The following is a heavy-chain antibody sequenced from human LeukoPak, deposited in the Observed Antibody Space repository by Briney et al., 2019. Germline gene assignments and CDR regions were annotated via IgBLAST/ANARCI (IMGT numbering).Heavy chain of an antibody. D-gene: IGHD3-22*01. J-gene: IGHJ4*02. Sequence: GGSLRLSCAASGFTFSSYSMNWVRQAPGKGLEWVSSISSSSSYIYYAYSVKGRFTISRDNATTSLYLQMNSLRAEDTAVYYCARDPRSTHSGYYYLFDYWGQGTLVTVS. CDR3: ARDPRSTHSGYYYLFDY. V-gene: IGHV3-21*01. CDR2: ISSSSSYI. CDR1: GFTFSSYS.